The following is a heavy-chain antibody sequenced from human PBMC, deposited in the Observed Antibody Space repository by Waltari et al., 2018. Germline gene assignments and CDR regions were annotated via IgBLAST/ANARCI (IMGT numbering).Heavy chain of an antibody. CDR3: ARDRDGYKKADL. CDR2: INSRGSTI. D-gene: IGHD5-12*01. J-gene: IGHJ5*02. Sequence: VQLVESGGDLVQPGGSLRLSCAASGFTFGDFEINWVRQAPGKGLEWLSYINSRGSTIYYADSVKGRFTVSRDNAKSSLYLQMNSLRVEDTAVYYCARDRDGYKKADLWGQGTLVTVSS. CDR1: GFTFGDFE. V-gene: IGHV3-48*03.